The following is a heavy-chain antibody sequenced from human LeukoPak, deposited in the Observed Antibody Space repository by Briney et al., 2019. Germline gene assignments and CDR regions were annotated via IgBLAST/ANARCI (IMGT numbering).Heavy chain of an antibody. Sequence: GSLRLSCVGSGSTFNGHWLTWVRQAPGRGLEWIGESDRRGSTNYNPSLKSRVTISVDTSKNQFSLKLTSVTAADTAVYYCARTEHGIAAAVGFNWFDPWGQGILVTVSS. V-gene: IGHV4-34*01. J-gene: IGHJ5*02. CDR1: GSTFNGHW. CDR2: SDRRGST. CDR3: ARTEHGIAAAVGFNWFDP. D-gene: IGHD6-13*01.